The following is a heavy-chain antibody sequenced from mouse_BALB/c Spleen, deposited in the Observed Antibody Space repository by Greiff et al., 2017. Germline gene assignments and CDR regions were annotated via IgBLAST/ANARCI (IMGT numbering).Heavy chain of an antibody. CDR1: GDSITSGY. CDR3: ARHYGNYGAWFAY. J-gene: IGHJ3*01. D-gene: IGHD2-1*01. V-gene: IGHV3-8*02. Sequence: EVKLMESGPSLVKPSQTLSLTCSVTGDSITSGYWNWIRKFPGNKLEYMGYISYSGSTYYNPSLKSRISITRDTSKNQYYLQLNSVTTEDTATYYCARHYGNYGAWFAYWGQGTLVTVSA. CDR2: ISYSGST.